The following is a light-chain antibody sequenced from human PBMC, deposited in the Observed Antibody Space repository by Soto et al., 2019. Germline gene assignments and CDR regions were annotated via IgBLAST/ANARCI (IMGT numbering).Light chain of an antibody. CDR3: MQALQTPYT. Sequence: DIVMTQSPLSLPVTPGEPASISCRSSQSLLHSSGNNYMDWYVQKPGQSPQLLIYLGSNRASGVLDRFSGSGSGTDFTLKINRVEAEDVGVYYCMQALQTPYTFGQGTKLEIK. CDR2: LGS. J-gene: IGKJ2*01. CDR1: QSLLHSSGNNY. V-gene: IGKV2-28*01.